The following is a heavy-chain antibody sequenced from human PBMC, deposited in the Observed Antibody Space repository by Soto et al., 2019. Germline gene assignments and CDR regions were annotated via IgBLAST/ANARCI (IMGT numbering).Heavy chain of an antibody. J-gene: IGHJ6*02. CDR1: GFTFSSYA. CDR3: ASSVVVPAANYYYGMDV. CDR2: ISYDGSNK. V-gene: IGHV3-30-3*01. D-gene: IGHD2-2*01. Sequence: PGGSLRLSCAASGFTFSSYAMHWVRQAPGKGLEWVAVISYDGSNKYYADSVKGRFTISRDNSKNTLYLQMNSLRAEDTAVYYCASSVVVPAANYYYGMDVWGQGTTVTVSS.